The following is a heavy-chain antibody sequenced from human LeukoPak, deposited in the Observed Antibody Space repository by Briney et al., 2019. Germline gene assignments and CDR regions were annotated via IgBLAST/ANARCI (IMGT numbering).Heavy chain of an antibody. D-gene: IGHD2-15*01. CDR1: GYSVNNYW. V-gene: IGHV5-51*01. CDR3: ARQEYCSGGSCYTWFDP. Sequence: GESLKISCKGSGYSVNNYWIGWVRQMPGKGLEWMGIIYPADSDIRYSPSFQGQVTISADKSISTAYLQWSSLKASDTAMYYCARQEYCSGGSCYTWFDPWGQGTLVTVSS. J-gene: IGHJ5*02. CDR2: IYPADSDI.